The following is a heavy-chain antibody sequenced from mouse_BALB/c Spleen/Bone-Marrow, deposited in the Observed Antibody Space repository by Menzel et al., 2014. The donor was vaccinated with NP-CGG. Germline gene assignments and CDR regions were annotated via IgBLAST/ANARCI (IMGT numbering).Heavy chain of an antibody. CDR2: ISGGDAYT. CDR3: GRGDGSMDY. D-gene: IGHD3-3*01. Sequence: EVKVEESGGDLVKPGGSLKLSCAASELTYSSYGMSWVRRTPDKRLEWVATISGGDAYTYYPDSVKGRFTISRDSAKNILYLQMSSLKSEDTAMYYCGRGDGSMDYWGQGTSVTVSS. J-gene: IGHJ4*01. CDR1: ELTYSSYG. V-gene: IGHV5-6*02.